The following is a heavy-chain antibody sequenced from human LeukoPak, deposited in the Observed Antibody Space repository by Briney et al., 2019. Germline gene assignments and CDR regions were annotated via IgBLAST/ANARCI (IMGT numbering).Heavy chain of an antibody. CDR2: ISYDGSNK. V-gene: IGHV3-30*18. CDR3: ANPTVVTLGEDAFDI. CDR1: GFTFSSYG. D-gene: IGHD4-23*01. J-gene: IGHJ3*02. Sequence: GGSLRLSCAASGFTFSSYGMHWVRQAPGEGLEWGAVISYDGSNKYYADSVKGRFTISRDNSKNTLYLQMNSLRAEDTAVYYCANPTVVTLGEDAFDIWGQGTMVTVSS.